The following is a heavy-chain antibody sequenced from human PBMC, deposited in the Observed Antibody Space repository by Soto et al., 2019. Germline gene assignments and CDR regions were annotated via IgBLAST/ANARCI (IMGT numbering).Heavy chain of an antibody. J-gene: IGHJ6*02. CDR2: ISPYSGNT. CDR3: AIVFTYVTPTPPDV. D-gene: IGHD3-16*01. CDR1: GYIFVNYG. V-gene: IGHV1-18*01. Sequence: QVQLVQSGDEVRKPGSSVKVSCKASGYIFVNYGIAWVRQAPGQGLEWMGWISPYSGNTHYASKVQGRLTMTTDTSTSPADMDLVSLTSDDPAVYYCAIVFTYVTPTPPDVWGQGTTVTVSS.